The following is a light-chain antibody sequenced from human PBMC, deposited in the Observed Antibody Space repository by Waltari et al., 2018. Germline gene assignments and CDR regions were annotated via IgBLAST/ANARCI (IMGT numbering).Light chain of an antibody. Sequence: DVVMTQSPLSLPITPGQPASISCRSSQSFVHSDGNTYLSWYQQKPGQPPRLLIYQISNRDSGVPDRFSGSGAGTDFTLKISRVETEDVGVYYCGQGSKVPYSFGQGTKVEI. CDR3: GQGSKVPYS. V-gene: IGKV2-30*02. CDR2: QIS. J-gene: IGKJ2*03. CDR1: QSFVHSDGNTY.